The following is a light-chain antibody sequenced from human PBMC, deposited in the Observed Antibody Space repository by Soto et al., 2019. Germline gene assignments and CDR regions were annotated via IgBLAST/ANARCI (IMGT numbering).Light chain of an antibody. J-gene: IGLJ1*01. CDR3: LSYTSISTLV. Sequence: QSVLTQPPSVSGAPGQRVTISCTGSSSNIGAGYDVHWYQQLPGTAPKLLIYDNFNRPSGVPDRFSGSKSGTSASLAITGLQAEDEADYYCLSYTSISTLVFGTGTKVTVL. CDR1: SSNIGAGYD. V-gene: IGLV1-40*01. CDR2: DNF.